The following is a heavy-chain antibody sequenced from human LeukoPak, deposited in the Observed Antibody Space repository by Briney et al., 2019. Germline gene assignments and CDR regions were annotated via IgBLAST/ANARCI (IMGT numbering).Heavy chain of an antibody. D-gene: IGHD2-21*01. CDR1: GGSITTNTYY. Sequence: PSETLSLTCTVSGGSITTNTYYWGWIRQSPGKGLEWIGNIYFTGSTYYNPSLMSRVTISADSSKNHFSLKVTSVTAEDTATYYCASCVGDCHSFDPWGRGTLVTVAS. CDR3: ASCVGDCHSFDP. CDR2: IYFTGST. J-gene: IGHJ5*02. V-gene: IGHV4-39*02.